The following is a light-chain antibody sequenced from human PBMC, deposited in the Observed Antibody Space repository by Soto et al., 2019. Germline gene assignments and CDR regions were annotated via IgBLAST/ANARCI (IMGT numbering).Light chain of an antibody. CDR2: AAS. CDR1: QSVASNY. CDR3: RQYGRSPWT. Sequence: EIVLTQSPGTLSLSPGERVTLSCRASQSVASNYLAWYQQKPGQAPRLLIYAASGRATGIPDRFSGSGSGTDFTLTISRLEPEDFAVYYCRQYGRSPWTFGQGTKVEIK. J-gene: IGKJ1*01. V-gene: IGKV3-20*01.